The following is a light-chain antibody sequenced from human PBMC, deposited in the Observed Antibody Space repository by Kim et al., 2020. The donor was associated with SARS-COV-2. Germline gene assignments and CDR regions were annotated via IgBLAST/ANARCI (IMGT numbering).Light chain of an antibody. CDR1: NIGSNN. CDR2: YDS. CDR3: QVWDNASAHMV. V-gene: IGLV3-21*04. Sequence: PGKTAKITCGGDNIGSNNVQWYQHKPGQAPILVIFYDSDRPSGIPDRFSGSNSGNTATLTISRVEAGDEADYYCQVWDNASAHMVFGGGTSLTVL. J-gene: IGLJ2*01.